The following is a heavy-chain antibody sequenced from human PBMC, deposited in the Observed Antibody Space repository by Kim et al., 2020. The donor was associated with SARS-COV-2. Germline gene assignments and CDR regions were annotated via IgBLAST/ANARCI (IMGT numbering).Heavy chain of an antibody. CDR3: ARSSGYQLPKDAFDI. D-gene: IGHD2-2*01. J-gene: IGHJ3*02. V-gene: IGHV4-59*12. Sequence: LSLPFPFSFFSLRSSYWSWIRQHTGKGLEWIGYIYYSGSTNYNPSLKSRVTISVDTSKNQFSMKLSSVTAADTAVYYCARSSGYQLPKDAFDIWGQG. CDR2: IYYSGST. CDR1: FFSLRSSY.